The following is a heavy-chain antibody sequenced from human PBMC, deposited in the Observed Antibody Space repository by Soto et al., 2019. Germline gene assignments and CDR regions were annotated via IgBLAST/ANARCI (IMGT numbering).Heavy chain of an antibody. D-gene: IGHD2-2*02. Sequence: GGSLRLSCAASGFTFSRYAMSWVRQAPGKXLEWVSTFSGPGGGTYYADSVKGRFTISRDNFKSSLYLQMSSLRAEDTAVYYCAKDGEYSCSSTSCYTPGMDVWGQGTTVTVSS. V-gene: IGHV3-23*01. CDR3: AKDGEYSCSSTSCYTPGMDV. J-gene: IGHJ6*02. CDR1: GFTFSRYA. CDR2: FSGPGGGT.